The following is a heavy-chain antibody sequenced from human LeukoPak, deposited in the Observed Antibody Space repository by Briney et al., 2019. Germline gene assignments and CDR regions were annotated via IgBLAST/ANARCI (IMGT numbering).Heavy chain of an antibody. Sequence: SETLSLTCTVSGGSISSSSYYWGWIRQPPGKGLEWIGSIYYSGSTYYNPSLKSRVTISVDTPKNQFSLKLSSVTAADTAVYYCARQGYDILTGYYYFDYWGQGTLVTVSS. V-gene: IGHV4-39*01. CDR2: IYYSGST. D-gene: IGHD3-9*01. J-gene: IGHJ4*02. CDR1: GGSISSSSYY. CDR3: ARQGYDILTGYYYFDY.